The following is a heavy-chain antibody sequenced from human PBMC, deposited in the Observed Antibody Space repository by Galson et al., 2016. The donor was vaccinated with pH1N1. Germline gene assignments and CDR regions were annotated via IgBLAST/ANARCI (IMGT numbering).Heavy chain of an antibody. D-gene: IGHD3-3*01. J-gene: IGHJ3*01. CDR3: ARRFLEQSEGLPSDAFDF. Sequence: TLSLTCTVSGGSINSGDSYWSWIRQHPGRGLEWIGHIYYTGSTQYNASLKSRVTISVETSKSQFSLKLSSVTAADTAVYYCARRFLEQSEGLPSDAFDFWGQGTMVTVAS. CDR1: GGSINSGDSY. CDR2: IYYTGST. V-gene: IGHV4-31*03.